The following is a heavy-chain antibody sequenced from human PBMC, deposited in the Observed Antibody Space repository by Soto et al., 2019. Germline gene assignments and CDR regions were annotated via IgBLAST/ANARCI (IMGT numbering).Heavy chain of an antibody. CDR2: IYYSGST. V-gene: IGHV4-31*03. CDR3: ASSRSWSYGMDV. J-gene: IGHJ6*02. D-gene: IGHD6-13*01. CDR1: GGSISSGGYY. Sequence: SETLSLTCTVSGGSISSGGYYWSWIRQHPGKGLEWIGYIYYSGSTYYNPSLKSRVTISVDTSKNQFSLKLSSVTAADTAVYYCASSRSWSYGMDVWGQGTTVTVSS.